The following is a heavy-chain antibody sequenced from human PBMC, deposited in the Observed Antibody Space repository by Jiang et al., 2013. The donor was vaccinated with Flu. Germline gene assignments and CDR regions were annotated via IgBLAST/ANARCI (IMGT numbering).Heavy chain of an antibody. CDR2: SNTGSGDS. Sequence: NFDDYAIHWVRQAPGQRLEWMGRSNTGSGDSTFSQKFQGRVTISNDTSARTAYMELNSLRSEDTAVYYCARGYNWNYGWFDPWGQGTLVTVSS. D-gene: IGHD1-7*01. J-gene: IGHJ5*02. CDR1: NFDDYA. V-gene: IGHV1-3*04. CDR3: ARGYNWNYGWFDP.